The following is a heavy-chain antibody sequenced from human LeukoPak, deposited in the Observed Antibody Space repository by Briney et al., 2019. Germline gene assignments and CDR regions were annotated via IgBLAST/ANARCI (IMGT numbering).Heavy chain of an antibody. CDR3: ARGPSGSYQPGCDY. CDR2: MNPNSGNT. D-gene: IGHD1-26*01. V-gene: IGHV1-8*01. Sequence: GASVKVSCKASGYTFTSYDINWVRQATGQGLEWMGWMNPNSGNTGYAQKFQGRVTMTRNTSISTAYMELSSLRSEDTAVYYCARGPSGSYQPGCDYWGQGTLVTVSS. J-gene: IGHJ4*02. CDR1: GYTFTSYD.